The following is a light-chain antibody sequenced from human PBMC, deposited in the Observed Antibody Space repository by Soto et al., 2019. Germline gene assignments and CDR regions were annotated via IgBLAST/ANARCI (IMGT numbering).Light chain of an antibody. CDR3: QQYNNWPLT. CDR1: QSVSIN. Sequence: EIVRTQSPVTLSVFLGERATLSCRASQSVSINLAWYQQKAGQAPRLLIYGASTRATGIPARFSGSGSGTEFTLTISGLQSEDFAVYYCQQYNNWPLTFGQGTRLEIK. J-gene: IGKJ5*01. V-gene: IGKV3D-15*01. CDR2: GAS.